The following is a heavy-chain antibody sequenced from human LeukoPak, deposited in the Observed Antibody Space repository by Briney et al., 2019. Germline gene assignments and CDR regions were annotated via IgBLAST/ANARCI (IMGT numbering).Heavy chain of an antibody. Sequence: SETLSLTCTVSGGSISSSSYYWGWIRQPPGKGLEWIGSIYYSGSTYYNPSLKSRVTISVDTSKNQFSLKLSSVTAADTAVHYCARHVSPYGAPGFLDVWGKGTTVTVSS. CDR1: GGSISSSSYY. CDR3: ARHVSPYGAPGFLDV. D-gene: IGHD1-14*01. J-gene: IGHJ6*04. V-gene: IGHV4-39*01. CDR2: IYYSGST.